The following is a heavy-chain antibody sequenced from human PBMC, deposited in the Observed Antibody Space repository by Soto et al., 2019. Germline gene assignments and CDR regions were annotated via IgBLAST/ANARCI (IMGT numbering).Heavy chain of an antibody. J-gene: IGHJ6*02. CDR1: GGSISSSSYY. CDR2: IYYSGST. V-gene: IGHV4-39*01. CDR3: ARPGADHDYYYGMDV. D-gene: IGHD6-13*01. Sequence: PSETLSLTCTVSGGSISSSSYYWGWIRQPPGKGLEWIGSIYYSGSTYYNPSLKSRVTISVDTSKNQFSLKLSSVTAADTAVYYCARPGADHDYYYGMDVWGQGTTVTVSS.